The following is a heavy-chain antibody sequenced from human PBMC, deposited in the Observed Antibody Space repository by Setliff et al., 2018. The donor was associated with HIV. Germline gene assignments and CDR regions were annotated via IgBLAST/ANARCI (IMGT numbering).Heavy chain of an antibody. CDR2: IYQSGNT. D-gene: IGHD3-22*01. V-gene: IGHV4-38-2*01. J-gene: IGHJ5*02. CDR1: GYSISSGFY. CDR3: ASRIYYYDSNNFLREEGFDP. Sequence: SETLSLTCAVSGYSISSGFYWSWMRQPPGKGLEWIGSIYQSGNTNYNPSLKSRVTISIDTSKNQFSLNLTSVTAADTAVYYCASRIYYYDSNNFLREEGFDPWGQGTLVTVSS.